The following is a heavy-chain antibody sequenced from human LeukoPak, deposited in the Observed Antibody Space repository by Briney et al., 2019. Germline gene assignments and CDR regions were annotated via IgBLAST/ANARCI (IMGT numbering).Heavy chain of an antibody. CDR3: ASSPPPLSGDYGSWFDP. CDR1: GFTVSSNY. V-gene: IGHV3-66*02. Sequence: GGSLRLSCAASGFTVSSNYMSWVRQAPGKGLEWVSVIYSGGSTYYADSVKGRFTISRDNSKNTLYLQMNSLRAEDTAVYYCASSPPPLSGDYGSWFDPWGQGTLVTVSS. CDR2: IYSGGST. J-gene: IGHJ5*02. D-gene: IGHD4-17*01.